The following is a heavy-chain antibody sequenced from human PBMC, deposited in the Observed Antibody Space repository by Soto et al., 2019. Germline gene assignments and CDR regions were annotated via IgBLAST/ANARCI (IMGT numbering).Heavy chain of an antibody. J-gene: IGHJ2*01. CDR3: AKSSYELRVYWYFDL. CDR1: GFTFDDYA. V-gene: IGHV3-9*01. D-gene: IGHD1-26*01. CDR2: ISWNSGSI. Sequence: GGSLRLSCAASGFTFDDYAMHWVRQAPGKGLEWVSGISWNSGSIGYADSVKGRFTISRDNAKNSLYLQMNSLRAEDTALYYCAKSSYELRVYWYFDLWGRGTLVTVSS.